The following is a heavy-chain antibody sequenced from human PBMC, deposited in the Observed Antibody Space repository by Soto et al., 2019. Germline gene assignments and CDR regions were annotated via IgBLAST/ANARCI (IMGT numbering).Heavy chain of an antibody. Sequence: SETLSLTCTVSGGSISSSSYYWGWIRQPPGKGLEWIGSIYYSGSTYYNPSLKSRVTISVDTSKNQFSLKLSSVTAADTAVYYCARHWRGTGYYFDYWGQGTLVTVSS. D-gene: IGHD2-8*02. J-gene: IGHJ4*02. CDR2: IYYSGST. CDR1: GGSISSSSYY. CDR3: ARHWRGTGYYFDY. V-gene: IGHV4-39*01.